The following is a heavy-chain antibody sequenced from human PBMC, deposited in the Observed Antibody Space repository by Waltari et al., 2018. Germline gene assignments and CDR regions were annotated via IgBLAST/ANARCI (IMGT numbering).Heavy chain of an antibody. Sequence: QVQLQESGPGLVKPSETLSLTCTVSGGSISSYYWSWIRQPPGKGLEWIGYIYYSGSTNYNPSLKSRVTISVDTSKNQFSLKLSSVTAADTAVYYCARPLSGNYDRGAFDIWGQGTMVTVSS. V-gene: IGHV4-59*01. CDR1: GGSISSYY. CDR2: IYYSGST. D-gene: IGHD4-4*01. CDR3: ARPLSGNYDRGAFDI. J-gene: IGHJ3*02.